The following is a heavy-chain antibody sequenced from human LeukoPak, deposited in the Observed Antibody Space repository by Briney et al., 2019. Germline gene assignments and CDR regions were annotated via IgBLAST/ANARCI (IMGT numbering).Heavy chain of an antibody. J-gene: IGHJ5*02. CDR3: ARAKGLAGSYLDNWFDP. CDR2: TSYDGTSE. D-gene: IGHD1-26*01. CDR1: GFSFRRYD. Sequence: GGSLRLSCAASGFSFRRYDMHWIRQAPGKGLEWVAATSYDGTSELYADFVKGRFSISRDNSRNTLSLQMDTLRPEDTAIYYCARAKGLAGSYLDNWFDPWGQGTRVIVSS. V-gene: IGHV3-30*04.